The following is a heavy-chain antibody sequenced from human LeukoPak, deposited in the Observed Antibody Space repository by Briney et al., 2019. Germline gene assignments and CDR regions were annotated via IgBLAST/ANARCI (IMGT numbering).Heavy chain of an antibody. CDR1: GGTFSSYA. V-gene: IGHV1-69*04. Sequence: ASVKVSCKASGGTFSSYAISWVRQAPGQGLEWMGRIIPILGIANYAQKFQGRVTITADKSTSTAYMELSSLRSDDAAVYYCARENAGYSSGFDYWGQGTLVTVSS. CDR2: IIPILGIA. CDR3: ARENAGYSSGFDY. D-gene: IGHD6-19*01. J-gene: IGHJ4*02.